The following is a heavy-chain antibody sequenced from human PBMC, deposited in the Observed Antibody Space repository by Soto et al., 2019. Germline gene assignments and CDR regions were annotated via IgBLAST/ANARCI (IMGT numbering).Heavy chain of an antibody. J-gene: IGHJ4*02. CDR3: ASWDYDFWSGYYPFDY. Sequence: LSLTCTVSGGSISSSSYYWGWIRQPPGKGLEWIGSIYYSGSTYYNPSLKSRVTISVDTSKNQFSLKLSSVTAADTAVYYCASWDYDFWSGYYPFDYWGQGTLVTVSS. D-gene: IGHD3-3*01. CDR2: IYYSGST. CDR1: GGSISSSSYY. V-gene: IGHV4-39*01.